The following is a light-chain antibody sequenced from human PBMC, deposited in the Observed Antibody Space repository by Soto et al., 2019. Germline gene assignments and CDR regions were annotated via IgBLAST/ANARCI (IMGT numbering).Light chain of an antibody. CDR1: QSVSNSY. CDR2: GAS. CDR3: QQYGSSPWT. J-gene: IGKJ1*01. Sequence: EIVLTQSPGTLSLSPGERATLSCRASQSVSNSYLAWYQQKPGQAPRLLIYGASSRATGIPDRFSGSGSGTDFILTISRLEPEDFAVYYCQQYGSSPWTFGQGTMV. V-gene: IGKV3-20*01.